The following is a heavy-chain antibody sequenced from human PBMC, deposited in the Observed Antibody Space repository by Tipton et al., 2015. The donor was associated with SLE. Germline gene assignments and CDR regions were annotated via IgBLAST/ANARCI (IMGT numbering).Heavy chain of an antibody. V-gene: IGHV4-31*03. Sequence: TLSLTCTMSGVSFSSGGYHWAWIRQHPGKGLEWIGFIYYSGGTYYNPSLQSRVSISVDTSENQLSLKLTSVTTADTAAYYCARANRGSSGGAFDIWGHGTMVTVSS. CDR3: ARANRGSSGGAFDI. J-gene: IGHJ3*02. D-gene: IGHD3-16*01. CDR2: IYYSGGT. CDR1: GVSFSSGGYH.